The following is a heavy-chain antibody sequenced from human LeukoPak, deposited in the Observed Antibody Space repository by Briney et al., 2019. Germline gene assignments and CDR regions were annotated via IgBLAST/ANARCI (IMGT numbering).Heavy chain of an antibody. CDR2: INYGGST. D-gene: IGHD6-25*01. CDR1: GGSFSDPY. Sequence: SETLSLTCAVYGGSFSDPYWNLIRQSPGKGLEWIGEINYGGSTNYNPSLKRRVTMSVDTSKNQFSLKLSSVTAADTAVYYCARDVSLRGGGTAALYCFDYWGQGTLVTVSS. J-gene: IGHJ4*02. V-gene: IGHV4-34*01. CDR3: ARDVSLRGGGTAALYCFDY.